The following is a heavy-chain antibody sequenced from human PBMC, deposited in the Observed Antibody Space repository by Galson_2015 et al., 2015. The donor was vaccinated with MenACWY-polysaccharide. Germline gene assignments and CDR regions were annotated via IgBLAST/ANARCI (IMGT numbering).Heavy chain of an antibody. J-gene: IGHJ5*02. CDR3: ARDSHYYGSGSYGWFDP. CDR1: GGSISRTSHY. Sequence: ETLSLTCTVSGGSISRTSHYWAWIRQPPGKGLEWIGSIYDSGTTYYNPSLKSRVTISVDTSKNQFSLDVTSVTAADTAVYFCARDSHYYGSGSYGWFDPWGQGILVPVSS. D-gene: IGHD3-10*01. V-gene: IGHV4-39*07. CDR2: IYDSGTT.